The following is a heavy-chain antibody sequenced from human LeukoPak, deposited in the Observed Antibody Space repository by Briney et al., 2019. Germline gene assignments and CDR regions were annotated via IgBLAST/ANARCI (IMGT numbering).Heavy chain of an antibody. CDR2: ISYDGSNT. CDR3: AKPLGYCSGASCRKYYYGVDV. J-gene: IGHJ6*02. CDR1: GFTFSTYG. V-gene: IGHV3-30*18. Sequence: GGSLRLSCAASGFTFSTYGMHWVRHAPGKGLEWVAVISYDGSNTYYADSVRGRFTISRDNSKNTLYLQMNSLRAEDTAVYYCAKPLGYCSGASCRKYYYGVDVWGQGTTVTVSS. D-gene: IGHD2-15*01.